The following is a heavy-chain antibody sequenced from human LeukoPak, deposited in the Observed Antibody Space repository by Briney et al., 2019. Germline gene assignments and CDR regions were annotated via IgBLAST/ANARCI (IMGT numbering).Heavy chain of an antibody. V-gene: IGHV4-39*07. J-gene: IGHJ4*02. CDR3: ARTSSKWDHTYDY. CDR1: GGSISSSSHY. Sequence: SETLSLTCTVSGGSISSSSHYWGWIRQPPGKGLEWIASIYYTGSTYYNPSLKGRVTISVDRSKNQFSLKLSSVTAADTAVYYCARTSSKWDHTYDYWGQGTLVTVSS. CDR2: IYYTGST. D-gene: IGHD1-26*01.